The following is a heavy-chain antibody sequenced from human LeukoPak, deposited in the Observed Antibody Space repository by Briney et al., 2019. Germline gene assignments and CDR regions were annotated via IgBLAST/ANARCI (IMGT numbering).Heavy chain of an antibody. CDR1: GFTFSGSA. V-gene: IGHV3-23*01. D-gene: IGHD4-23*01. Sequence: GGSLRLSCAASGFTFSGSAMSWVRQVPGKGLEWVSGISASGGSTNYADSVRGRFTISRDNSKNTLYVQMSSLRDEDTAVYYCARGRPHGNDYWGQGTLVTVSS. J-gene: IGHJ4*02. CDR3: ARGRPHGNDY. CDR2: ISASGGST.